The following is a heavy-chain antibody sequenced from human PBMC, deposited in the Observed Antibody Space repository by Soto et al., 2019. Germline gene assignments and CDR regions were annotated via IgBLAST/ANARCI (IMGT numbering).Heavy chain of an antibody. J-gene: IGHJ6*03. D-gene: IGHD3-3*01. V-gene: IGHV4-31*03. CDR3: ASGLRPNYYYYYMDV. CDR2: IYYSGST. Sequence: SETLSLTCTVSGGSISSGGYYWSWIRQHPGKGLEWIGYIYYSGSTYYNPSLKSRVTISVDTSKNQFSLKLSSVTAADTAVYYCASGLRPNYYYYYMDVWGKGTTVTFSS. CDR1: GGSISSGGYY.